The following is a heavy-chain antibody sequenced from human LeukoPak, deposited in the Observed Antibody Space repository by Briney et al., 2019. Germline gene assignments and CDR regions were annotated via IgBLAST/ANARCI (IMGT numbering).Heavy chain of an antibody. J-gene: IGHJ6*03. CDR2: IYYSGST. CDR1: GGSISSYY. Sequence: SETLSLTCTVSGGSISSYYWSWIRQPPGRGLEWIGYIYYSGSTNYNPSLKSRVTISVDTSKNQFSLKLSSVTAADTAVYYCARSDYYYMDVWGKGTTVTISS. V-gene: IGHV4-59*01. CDR3: ARSDYYYMDV.